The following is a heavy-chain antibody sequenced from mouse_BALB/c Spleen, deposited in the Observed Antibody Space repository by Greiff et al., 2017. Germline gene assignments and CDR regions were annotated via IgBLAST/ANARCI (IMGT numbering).Heavy chain of an antibody. CDR1: GFSLTSYG. CDR2: IWRGGST. Sequence: QVQLQQSGPSLVQPSQSLSITCTVSGFSLTSYGVHWVRQSPGKGLEWLGVIWRGGSTDYNAAFMSRLSITKDNSKSQVFFKMNSLQADDTAIYYGAKNEGGPPAWFAYWGQGTLVTVSA. D-gene: IGHD3-3*01. CDR3: AKNEGGPPAWFAY. J-gene: IGHJ3*01. V-gene: IGHV2-5-1*01.